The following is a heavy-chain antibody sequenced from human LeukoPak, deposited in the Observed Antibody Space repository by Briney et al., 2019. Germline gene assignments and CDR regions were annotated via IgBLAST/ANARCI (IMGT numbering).Heavy chain of an antibody. J-gene: IGHJ4*02. Sequence: SETLSLSCAVSGFSITNMYWSWIRQPPGKGLEVIGYTYINGDTNYNPSLKGRVSLSLDTSKNQLSLKMTSVTAADTAVYYCARTARVFDYWGQGILVTVSS. CDR3: ARTARVFDY. CDR2: TYINGDT. D-gene: IGHD5-18*01. V-gene: IGHV4-4*09. CDR1: GFSITNMY.